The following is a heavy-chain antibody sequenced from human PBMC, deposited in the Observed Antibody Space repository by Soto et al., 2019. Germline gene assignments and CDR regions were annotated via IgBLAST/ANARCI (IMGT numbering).Heavy chain of an antibody. D-gene: IGHD2-15*01. Sequence: GASVKVSCKASGYTFTGYYIHWVRQAPGQGLEWMGGINPNSGGTSYAQKFQGWVTMTRDTSISTAYMELSRLISDDTAVYYCARYNCSGGSCYSDARMDVWGQGTTVTVSS. V-gene: IGHV1-2*04. CDR1: GYTFTGYY. CDR3: ARYNCSGGSCYSDARMDV. J-gene: IGHJ6*02. CDR2: INPNSGGT.